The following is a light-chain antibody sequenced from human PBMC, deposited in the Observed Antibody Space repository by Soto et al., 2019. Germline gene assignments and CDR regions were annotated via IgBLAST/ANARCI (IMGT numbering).Light chain of an antibody. V-gene: IGKV1-5*01. J-gene: IGKJ1*01. Sequence: DIQMTQSPSTLSASVGARVTITCRASQSISSWLAWYQQKPGKAPKLLIYDASSLESGVPSRFSGSGSGTEFTLTISSLQPDDFATYCCQQYNSYWTFGQGTKVDIK. CDR3: QQYNSYWT. CDR2: DAS. CDR1: QSISSW.